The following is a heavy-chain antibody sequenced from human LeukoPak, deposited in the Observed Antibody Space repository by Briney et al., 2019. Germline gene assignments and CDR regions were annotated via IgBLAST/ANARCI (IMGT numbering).Heavy chain of an antibody. V-gene: IGHV4-39*01. Sequence: PSETLSLTCTVSGGSISSSSYYWGWIRQPPGKGLEWIGSIYYSGSTYYNPSLKSRVTISVDTSKNQFSLKLSSVTAADTAVYYCARTTLRFLEWLFDYYFDYWGQGTLVTVSS. CDR2: IYYSGST. J-gene: IGHJ4*02. D-gene: IGHD3-3*01. CDR3: ARTTLRFLEWLFDYYFDY. CDR1: GGSISSSSYY.